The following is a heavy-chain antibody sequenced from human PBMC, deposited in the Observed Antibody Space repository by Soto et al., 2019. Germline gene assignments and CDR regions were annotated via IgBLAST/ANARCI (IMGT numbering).Heavy chain of an antibody. CDR1: GYTFTSHG. Sequence: QLVQSGAEVKKPGASVKVSCKASGYTFTSHGISWVRQAPGQGLEWMGWVSGYNGNTNYPQKFQGRVTMTTDTSTPTAYLELRSLTSDDAAVYYCSRDLGAKVYYWGQGTLVTVSS. CDR3: SRDLGAKVYY. J-gene: IGHJ4*01. D-gene: IGHD3-16*01. V-gene: IGHV1-18*01. CDR2: VSGYNGNT.